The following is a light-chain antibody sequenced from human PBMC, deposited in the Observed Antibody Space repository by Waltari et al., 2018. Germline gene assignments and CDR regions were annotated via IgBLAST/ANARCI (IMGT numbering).Light chain of an antibody. Sequence: QTVVTQEPSLSVTLTCGLTSGSVSTTYYPYWFQQAPGPAPRTLIFDTNTRSSGVPDSFSGSILDNKAALTLTGAQADDESDYYCVLSMRNGIWVFDGETKLTIL. CDR3: VLSMRNGIWV. V-gene: IGLV8-61*01. J-gene: IGLJ3*02. CDR2: DTN. CDR1: SGSVSTTYY.